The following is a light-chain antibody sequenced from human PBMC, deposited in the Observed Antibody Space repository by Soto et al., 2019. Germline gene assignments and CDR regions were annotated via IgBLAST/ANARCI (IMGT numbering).Light chain of an antibody. V-gene: IGLV2-8*01. CDR3: SSYAGSDNPYV. CDR2: EVT. Sequence: SVLTQPPSASGSPGQSVTISCTGTSGDVGGYDYVSWYQQHPGKAPKLMIYEVTKRPLGVPDRFSGSKSGNTASLTVSGLQAEDEADYYCSSYAGSDNPYVFGTGTKVIVL. J-gene: IGLJ1*01. CDR1: SGDVGGYDY.